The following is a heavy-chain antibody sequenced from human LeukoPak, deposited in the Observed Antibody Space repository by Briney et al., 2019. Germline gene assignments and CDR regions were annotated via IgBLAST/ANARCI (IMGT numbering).Heavy chain of an antibody. Sequence: PGGSLRLSCAASGFSFRSYSMNWVRQAPGKGLEWVSFISSSSTYIYYADSMKGRFTISRDNSKNTLFLQVNSLRAEDTATYYCARDPNGDYLGAFDFWGQGTMVTVSS. V-gene: IGHV3-21*04. D-gene: IGHD4-17*01. CDR2: ISSSSTYI. CDR1: GFSFRSYS. CDR3: ARDPNGDYLGAFDF. J-gene: IGHJ3*01.